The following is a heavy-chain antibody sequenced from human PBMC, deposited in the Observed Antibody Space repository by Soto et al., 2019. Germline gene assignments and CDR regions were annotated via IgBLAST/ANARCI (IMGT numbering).Heavy chain of an antibody. J-gene: IGHJ6*02. CDR2: IYYSGST. V-gene: IGHV4-39*07. CDR3: ARDGQYYYGMDV. Sequence: SETLSLTCTVSGGSISSSSYYWGWIRQPPGKGLEWIGSIYYSGSTHYNPSLKSRVTISVDTSKNQFSLKLSSVTAADTAVYYCARDGQYYYGMDVWGQGTTVTVSS. CDR1: GGSISSSSYY.